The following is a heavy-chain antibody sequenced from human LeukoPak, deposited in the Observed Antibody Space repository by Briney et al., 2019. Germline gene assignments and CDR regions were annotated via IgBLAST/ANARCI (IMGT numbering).Heavy chain of an antibody. J-gene: IGHJ4*02. CDR3: ARAPRRDGYNYGGY. CDR1: GFTFSSYS. CDR2: ISSSSSYI. D-gene: IGHD5-24*01. Sequence: GGSLRLSCAASGFTFSSYSINWVRQAPGKGLEWVSSISSSSSYIYYADSVKGRFTISRDNAKNSLYLQMNSLRAEDTAVYYCARAPRRDGYNYGGYWGQGTLVTVSS. V-gene: IGHV3-21*01.